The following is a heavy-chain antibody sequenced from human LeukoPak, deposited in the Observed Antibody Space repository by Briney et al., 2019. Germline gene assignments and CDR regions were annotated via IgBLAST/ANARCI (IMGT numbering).Heavy chain of an antibody. Sequence: PGGSLRLSCAASGFTVSSNYMSWVRQAPGKGLEWVSVIYSGGSTYYADSVKGRFTISRDNSKNTLYLQMNSLRAEDTAVYYCARVVGFGELLYEDYWGQGTLVTVSS. V-gene: IGHV3-66*01. CDR2: IYSGGST. CDR1: GFTVSSNY. J-gene: IGHJ4*02. CDR3: ARVVGFGELLYEDY. D-gene: IGHD3-10*01.